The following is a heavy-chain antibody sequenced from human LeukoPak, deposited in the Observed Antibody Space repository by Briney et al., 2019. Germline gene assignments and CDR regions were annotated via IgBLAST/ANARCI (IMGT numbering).Heavy chain of an antibody. D-gene: IGHD6-25*01. Sequence: GASVKVSCKASGYTFTGYYMHWVRQAPGQGLEWMGWIDPNSGGTNYAQSFQGRVTMTSDTSIRTAYMELSRLTFDDTALYYCVRGYTAAAGEGAWGQGTLITVSS. V-gene: IGHV1-2*02. CDR3: VRGYTAAAGEGA. CDR2: IDPNSGGT. J-gene: IGHJ5*02. CDR1: GYTFTGYY.